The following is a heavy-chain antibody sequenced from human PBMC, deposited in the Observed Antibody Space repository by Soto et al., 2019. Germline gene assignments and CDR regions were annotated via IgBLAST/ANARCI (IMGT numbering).Heavy chain of an antibody. CDR1: GFTFSSYW. CDR3: ARDYRPPSSIAVWDWFDP. J-gene: IGHJ5*02. D-gene: IGHD6-19*01. V-gene: IGHV3-74*01. Sequence: GGSLRLSCAASGFTFSSYWMHWVRQAPGKGLVWVSRINSDGSSTSYADSVKGRFTISRDNAKNTLYLQMNSLRAEDTAVYYCARDYRPPSSIAVWDWFDPWGQGTLVTVSS. CDR2: INSDGSST.